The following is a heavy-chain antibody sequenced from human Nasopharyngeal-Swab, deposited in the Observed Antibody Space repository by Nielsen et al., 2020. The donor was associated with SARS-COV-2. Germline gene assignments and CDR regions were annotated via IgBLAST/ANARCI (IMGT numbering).Heavy chain of an antibody. J-gene: IGHJ4*02. CDR3: GRDHHHSHPNRPPYSSSWYGPGEVDY. Sequence: SETLSLTCAISGDSVSSNSAAWNWIRQSPSRGLEWLGRTYYRSKWYNDYAVSVKSRITINPDTSKNQFSLQLNSVTPEDTAVYYCGRDHHHSHPNRPPYSSSWYGPGEVDYWGQGTLVTVSS. V-gene: IGHV6-1*01. D-gene: IGHD6-13*01. CDR2: TYYRSKWYN. CDR1: GDSVSSNSAA.